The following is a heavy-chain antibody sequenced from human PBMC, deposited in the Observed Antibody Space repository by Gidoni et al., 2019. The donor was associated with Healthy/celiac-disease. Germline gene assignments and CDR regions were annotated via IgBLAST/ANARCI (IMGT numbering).Heavy chain of an antibody. J-gene: IGHJ4*02. CDR3: AKDRWNTAMAHFDY. V-gene: IGHV3-23*01. D-gene: IGHD5-18*01. Sequence: EVQLLESGGGLVQPGGSLRLSCAASGFPFGNYAMSGVRQAPGKGLEWVSAISGSGGTTYYADSVKGRFTISRDNSKNTLYLQMSSLRAEDTAVYYCAKDRWNTAMAHFDYWGQGTLVTVSS. CDR1: GFPFGNYA. CDR2: ISGSGGTT.